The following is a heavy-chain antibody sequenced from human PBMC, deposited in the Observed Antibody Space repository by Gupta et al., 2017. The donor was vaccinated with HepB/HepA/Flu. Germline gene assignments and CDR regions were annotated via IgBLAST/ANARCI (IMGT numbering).Heavy chain of an antibody. J-gene: IGHJ6*03. D-gene: IGHD1-26*01. Sequence: EVQLWESGGGLVQPGGSLRLACAASGFTFRNYAMSWVRQAPGKGREWFSGISGSGAATYYADSVKGQCTTSRDNSNNSLYLQMDSLRAEDTAIYYCAKEGYLGSSSSYYYHFYMDGWGKGTTVTVPS. CDR2: ISGSGAAT. V-gene: IGHV3-23*01. CDR1: GFTFRNYA. CDR3: AKEGYLGSSSSYYYHFYMDG.